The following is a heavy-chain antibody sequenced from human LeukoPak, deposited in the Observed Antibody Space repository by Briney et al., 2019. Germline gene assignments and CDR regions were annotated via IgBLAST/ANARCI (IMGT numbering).Heavy chain of an antibody. CDR3: ARDHLKWFGELGYYYYYMDV. V-gene: IGHV3-23*01. CDR2: ISGSGGST. D-gene: IGHD3-10*01. Sequence: GGSLRLSCAVSGFTFDNYAMIWVRQAPGKGLEWVSSISGSGGSTYYADSVKGRFTISRDNAKNSLYLQMNSLRAEDTAVYYCARDHLKWFGELGYYYYYMDVWGKGATVTVSS. CDR1: GFTFDNYA. J-gene: IGHJ6*03.